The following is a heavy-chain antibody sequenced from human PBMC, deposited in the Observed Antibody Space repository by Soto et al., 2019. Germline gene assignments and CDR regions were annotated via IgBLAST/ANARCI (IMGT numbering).Heavy chain of an antibody. CDR3: ARGIIVGATLSAWFDP. CDR1: GGSISSYY. CDR2: IYYSGST. Sequence: SETLSLTCTVSGGSISSYYWSWIRQPPGKGLEWIGYIYYSGSTNYNPSLKSRVTISVDTSKNQFSLKLSSVTAADTAVYYCARGIIVGATLSAWFDPWGQGTLDTVSS. V-gene: IGHV4-59*01. D-gene: IGHD1-26*01. J-gene: IGHJ5*02.